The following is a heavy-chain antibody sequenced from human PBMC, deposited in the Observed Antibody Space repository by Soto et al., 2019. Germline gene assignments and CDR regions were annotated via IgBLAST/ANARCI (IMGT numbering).Heavy chain of an antibody. CDR2: ISSSRS. D-gene: IGHD7-27*01. CDR1: GFIFSSYS. J-gene: IGHJ4*02. CDR3: ARDRDWGFDY. V-gene: IGHV3-48*02. Sequence: PGGSLRLSCAASGFIFSSYSMNWVRQAPGKGLEWISYISSSRSIYADSVTGRFTISRDNAKNSLFLQMNSLRDDDTAVYYCARDRDWGFDYWGQGSRVTVSS.